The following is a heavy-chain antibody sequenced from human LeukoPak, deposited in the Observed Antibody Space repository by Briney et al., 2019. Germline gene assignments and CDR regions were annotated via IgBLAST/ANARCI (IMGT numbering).Heavy chain of an antibody. CDR3: ARVEEGATTLDFDY. V-gene: IGHV3-20*04. D-gene: IGHD1-26*01. J-gene: IGHJ4*02. CDR2: INWNGGST. Sequence: PGGSLRLSCAASGFTFDDYGMSWVRQAPGKGLEWVSGINWNGGSTGYADSVKGRFTISRDNAKNSLYLQMNSLRAEDTALYYCARVEEGATTLDFDYWGQGTLVTVSS. CDR1: GFTFDDYG.